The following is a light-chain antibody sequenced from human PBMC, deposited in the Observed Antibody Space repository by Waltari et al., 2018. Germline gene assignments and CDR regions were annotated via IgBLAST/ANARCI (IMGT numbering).Light chain of an antibody. V-gene: IGLV3-25*03. J-gene: IGLJ1*01. Sequence: SYELTQPPSVSASPGQTARITCSGDALPKKYAYWYHQKPGQAPVLVIYKDSERPSGIPERFSGSSSGTTVTLTISGVQAEDEADYYCQSADSSGTYVFGTGTKVTVL. CDR2: KDS. CDR1: ALPKKY. CDR3: QSADSSGTYV.